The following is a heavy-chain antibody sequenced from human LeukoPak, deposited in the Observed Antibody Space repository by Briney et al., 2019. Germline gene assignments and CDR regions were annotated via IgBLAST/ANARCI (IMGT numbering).Heavy chain of an antibody. CDR3: AKASWVSSTDAVR. V-gene: IGHV3-23*01. Sequence: GSLRLSCAASGLSFSSFAMSWVRQGPARGLEWVSSIRGNCETFYADSVKGRFTLSSDSSRNTVYFQLNNLRVEDTAIYYCAKASWVSSTDAVRWGQGTLVTVSS. CDR1: GLSFSSFA. D-gene: IGHD3-16*01. CDR2: IRGNCET. J-gene: IGHJ4*02.